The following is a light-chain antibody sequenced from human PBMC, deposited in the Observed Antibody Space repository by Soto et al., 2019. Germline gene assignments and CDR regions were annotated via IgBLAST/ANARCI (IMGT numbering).Light chain of an antibody. Sequence: QSALTQPPSVSGSPGQSVTISCTGTSSDVGSYDRVSWYQQPPGTAPKLMIYEVSNRPSGVPDRFSGSKSGNTAALTISGLHAEDEAAYYCSSFTSSSPLIFGGGTKVTVL. CDR3: SSFTSSSPLI. V-gene: IGLV2-18*02. CDR2: EVS. J-gene: IGLJ2*01. CDR1: SSDVGSYDR.